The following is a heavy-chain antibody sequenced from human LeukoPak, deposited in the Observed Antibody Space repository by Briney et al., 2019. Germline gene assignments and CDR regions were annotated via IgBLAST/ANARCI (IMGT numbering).Heavy chain of an antibody. Sequence: GESLKISCKGSGYTFTTYWIGWVRQMPGKGLEWMGVIYPGGSDTRYSPSFQGQVTISVDKSIATAYLQWSSLKASDTAMYYCARRLGGNSYGYTIDYWGQGTLVTVSS. V-gene: IGHV5-51*01. CDR2: IYPGGSDT. CDR3: ARRLGGNSYGYTIDY. J-gene: IGHJ4*02. D-gene: IGHD5-18*01. CDR1: GYTFTTYW.